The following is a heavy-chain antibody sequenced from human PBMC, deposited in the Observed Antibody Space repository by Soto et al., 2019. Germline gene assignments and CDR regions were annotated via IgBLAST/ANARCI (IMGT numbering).Heavy chain of an antibody. CDR2: IWYDGSNQ. J-gene: IGHJ6*02. CDR3: ARDRNIMVQGRHISYALVV. Sequence: GGSVRLSCAASGVTFSSYAMHWVLQAPGKGLEWVAVIWYDGSNQYYVDSVKGRFTISRDSSKNTLYLQMNSLRAEDTAVYYCARDRNIMVQGRHISYALVVCGPGITVSLSS. CDR1: GVTFSSYA. D-gene: IGHD2-21*01. V-gene: IGHV3-33*01.